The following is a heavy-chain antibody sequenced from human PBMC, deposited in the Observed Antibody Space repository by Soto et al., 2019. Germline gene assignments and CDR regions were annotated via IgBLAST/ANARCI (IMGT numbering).Heavy chain of an antibody. V-gene: IGHV3-33*01. J-gene: IGHJ6*02. CDR2: IWYDGSNK. Sequence: PGGSLRLSCAASGFTFSSYGMHWVRQAPGKGLEWVAVIWYDGSNKYYADSVKGRFTISRDNSKNTLYLQMNSLRAEDTAVYYCARGRGYCSSTSCRDLYYYYYGMDVWGQGTTVTVSS. CDR3: ARGRGYCSSTSCRDLYYYYYGMDV. CDR1: GFTFSSYG. D-gene: IGHD2-2*01.